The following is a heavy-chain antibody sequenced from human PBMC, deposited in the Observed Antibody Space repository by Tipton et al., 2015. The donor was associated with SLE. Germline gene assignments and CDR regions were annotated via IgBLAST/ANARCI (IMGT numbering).Heavy chain of an antibody. Sequence: QLVQSGAEVKKPGESLKISCKGSGYMFPGHWIAWVRQMPGKGLEWMAIIFPGDSATRKSPSFQGQVTISADKSISTAYLQWSSLKASDTAMYFCARSFGAVPYYFDSWGQGTLVTVSS. J-gene: IGHJ4*02. CDR1: GYMFPGHW. CDR3: ARSFGAVPYYFDS. CDR2: IFPGDSAT. D-gene: IGHD3-3*01. V-gene: IGHV5-51*03.